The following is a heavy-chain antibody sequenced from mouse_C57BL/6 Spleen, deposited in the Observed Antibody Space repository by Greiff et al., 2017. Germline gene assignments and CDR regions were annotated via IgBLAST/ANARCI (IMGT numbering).Heavy chain of an antibody. Sequence: QVQLKECGPGILQSSQTLSLTCSFSGFSLSTSGMGVSWLRQPSGKGLEWLAHIYWDDDKRYNPSLESRLTISKDTSRNQVFLKITSVDTADTATYYCARGLRGGYYSMDYWGQGTSVTVSS. CDR3: ARGLRGGYYSMDY. J-gene: IGHJ4*01. D-gene: IGHD2-12*01. CDR2: IYWDDDK. V-gene: IGHV8-12*01. CDR1: GFSLSTSGMG.